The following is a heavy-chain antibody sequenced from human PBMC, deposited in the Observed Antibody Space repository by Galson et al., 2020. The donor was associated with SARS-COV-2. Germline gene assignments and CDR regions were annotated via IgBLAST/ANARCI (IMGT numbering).Heavy chain of an antibody. CDR2: IWYDGSTQ. J-gene: IGHJ4*02. CDR3: ARCPTGARGGDYLDY. CDR1: GFSFSNYG. D-gene: IGHD3-10*01. V-gene: IGHV3-33*01. Sequence: QAGGSLRLSCAASGFSFSNYGMHWVRQAPGKGLEWVALIWYDGSTQKYADAMQGRFTISRDNDKNTLYLQMNSLRGDDTAVYYCARCPTGARGGDYLDYWGQGIQVTVSS.